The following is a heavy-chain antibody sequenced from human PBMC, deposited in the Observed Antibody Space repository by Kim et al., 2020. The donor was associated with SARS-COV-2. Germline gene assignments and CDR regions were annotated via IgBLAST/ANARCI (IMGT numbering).Heavy chain of an antibody. CDR2: ISYDGSNK. CDR1: GFTFSSYA. Sequence: GGSLRLSCAASGFTFSSYAMHWVRQAPGKGLEWVAVISYDGSNKYYADSVKGRFTISRDNSKNTLYLQMNSLRAEDTAVYYCARDKSYYDSSGYYREGFDYWGQGTLVTVSS. J-gene: IGHJ4*02. CDR3: ARDKSYYDSSGYYREGFDY. V-gene: IGHV3-30*04. D-gene: IGHD3-22*01.